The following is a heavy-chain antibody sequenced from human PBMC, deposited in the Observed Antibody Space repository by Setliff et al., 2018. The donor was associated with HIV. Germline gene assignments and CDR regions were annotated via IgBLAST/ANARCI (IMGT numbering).Heavy chain of an antibody. J-gene: IGHJ4*02. CDR3: AKGTMNHDFLTGYSPFDS. D-gene: IGHD3-9*01. Sequence: PGGSLRLSCAASGFTFSNYWMHWVRQAPGKGLVWVSRINSDGSGTSYADSVKGRFTISRDNAKNTLYLQMNSLRAEDTAVYYCAKGTMNHDFLTGYSPFDSWGQGTQVTVSS. CDR1: GFTFSNYW. CDR2: INSDGSGT. V-gene: IGHV3-74*01.